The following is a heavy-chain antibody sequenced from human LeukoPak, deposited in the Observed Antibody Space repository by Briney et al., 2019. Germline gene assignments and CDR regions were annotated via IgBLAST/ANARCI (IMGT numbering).Heavy chain of an antibody. CDR2: ISYDGSNK. CDR1: GFTFSSYG. V-gene: IGHV3-30*18. J-gene: IGHJ4*02. Sequence: PGGSLRLSCAASGFTFSSYGMHWVRQAPGKGLEWVAVISYDGSNKYYADSVKGRFTISRDNSKNTLYLQMNSLRAEDTAVYYCAKDHTTPRWLRLAGFDYWGQGTLVTVSS. CDR3: AKDHTTPRWLRLAGFDY. D-gene: IGHD5-12*01.